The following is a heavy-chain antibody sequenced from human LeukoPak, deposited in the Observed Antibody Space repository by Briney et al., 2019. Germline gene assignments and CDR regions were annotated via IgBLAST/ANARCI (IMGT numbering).Heavy chain of an antibody. V-gene: IGHV3-48*03. J-gene: IGHJ6*04. Sequence: PGGSLRLSCAASGFTYSSYEMNWVRQAPGKGLEWVSYISSSGSTIYYADSVKGRFTISRDNAKNSLYLQMNSLRAEDTAVYYCAELGITMIGGVWGKGTTVTVSS. D-gene: IGHD3-10*02. CDR2: ISSSGSTI. CDR1: GFTYSSYE. CDR3: AELGITMIGGV.